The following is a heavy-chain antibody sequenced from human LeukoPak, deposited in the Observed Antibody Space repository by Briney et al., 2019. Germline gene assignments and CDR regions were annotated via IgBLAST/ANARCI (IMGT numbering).Heavy chain of an antibody. CDR3: AKDRNPIAVAGTYFQH. Sequence: GGSLRLSCAASGFTFSSYGMHWVRQAPGKGLERVAFIRYDGSNKYYADSVKVGFTISRDNSKNTLYLQMNGLRAEDTAVYYCAKDRNPIAVAGTYFQHWGQGTLVTVSS. CDR1: GFTFSSYG. D-gene: IGHD6-19*01. J-gene: IGHJ1*01. V-gene: IGHV3-30*02. CDR2: IRYDGSNK.